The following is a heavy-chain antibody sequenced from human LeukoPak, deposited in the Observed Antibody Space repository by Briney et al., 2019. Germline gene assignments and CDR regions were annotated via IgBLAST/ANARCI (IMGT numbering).Heavy chain of an antibody. CDR2: IIPILGIA. CDR1: GGTFSSYA. CDR3: ASPGAILTGYLLADEAFDI. Sequence: SVKVSCKASGGTFSSYAISWVRQAPGQGLEWMGRIIPILGIANYAQKFQGRVTITADKSTSTAYMELSSLRSEDTAVYYCASPGAILTGYLLADEAFDIWGQGTMVTASS. D-gene: IGHD3-9*01. V-gene: IGHV1-69*04. J-gene: IGHJ3*02.